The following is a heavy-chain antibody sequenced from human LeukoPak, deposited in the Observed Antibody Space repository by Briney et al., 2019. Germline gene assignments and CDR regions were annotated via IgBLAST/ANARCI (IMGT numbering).Heavy chain of an antibody. J-gene: IGHJ3*02. Sequence: SQTLSLTYTVSGGSISSGSYYWSWIRQPAGKGLEWIGRIYTSGSTNYNPSLKSRVTISVDTSKNQFSLKLSSVTAADTAVYYCARGGYSSSSRGAFDIWGQGTMVTVSS. V-gene: IGHV4-61*02. CDR3: ARGGYSSSSRGAFDI. D-gene: IGHD6-6*01. CDR2: IYTSGST. CDR1: GGSISSGSYY.